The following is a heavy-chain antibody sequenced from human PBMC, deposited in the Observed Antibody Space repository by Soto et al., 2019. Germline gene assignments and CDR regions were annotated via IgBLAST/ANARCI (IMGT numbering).Heavy chain of an antibody. V-gene: IGHV4-4*07. CDR1: GGSISSYY. Sequence: PSETLSLTCTDSGGSISSYYWSWIRQPAGKGLEWIGRIYTSGSTNYNPSLKSRVTMSVDTSKNQFSLKLSSVTAADTAVYYCGRVKAAAGSEWFDPWGQGTLVTVSS. CDR3: GRVKAAAGSEWFDP. CDR2: IYTSGST. D-gene: IGHD6-13*01. J-gene: IGHJ5*02.